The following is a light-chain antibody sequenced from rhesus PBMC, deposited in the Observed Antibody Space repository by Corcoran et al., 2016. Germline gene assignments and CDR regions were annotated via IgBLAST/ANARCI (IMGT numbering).Light chain of an antibody. Sequence: QAALTQPRSVSGSPGQSGTIACTGTSSDIGGYNYVSWYQQHPGTAPKLMIYEVIKRPSGVSDRFSGSKSVNTASLTISGLQAEDEADYYCCSYAGSYTYIFGAGTRLTVL. CDR1: SSDIGGYNY. CDR2: EVI. CDR3: CSYAGSYTYI. V-gene: IGLV2-32*01. J-gene: IGLJ1*01.